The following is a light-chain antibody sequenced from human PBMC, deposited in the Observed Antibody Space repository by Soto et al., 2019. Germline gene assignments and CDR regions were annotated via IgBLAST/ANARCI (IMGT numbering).Light chain of an antibody. Sequence: EIVLTQSPGTLSLSPGEGATLSCRASQSVSSYLAWYQQKPGQAPRLLIYGASTRATGIPARFRGSGSGTQFTLTISSLQSEDFPVYYCQQYNNWPPPITFGQGNKVDIK. J-gene: IGKJ1*01. CDR2: GAS. CDR3: QQYNNWPPPIT. CDR1: QSVSSY. V-gene: IGKV3-15*01.